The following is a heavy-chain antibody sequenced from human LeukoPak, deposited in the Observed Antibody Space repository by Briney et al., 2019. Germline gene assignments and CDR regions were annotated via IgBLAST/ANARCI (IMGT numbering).Heavy chain of an antibody. CDR2: IIPIFGTA. CDR1: GGTFSSYA. CDR3: ASGVVVRGVISYYGMDV. D-gene: IGHD3-10*01. J-gene: IGHJ6*04. Sequence: SVKVSCKASGGTFSSYAISWVRQAPGQGLEWMGGIIPIFGTANYVQKFQGRVTITADRSTSTAYMELSSLRSEDTAVYYCASGVVVRGVISYYGMDVWGKGTTVTVSS. V-gene: IGHV1-69*06.